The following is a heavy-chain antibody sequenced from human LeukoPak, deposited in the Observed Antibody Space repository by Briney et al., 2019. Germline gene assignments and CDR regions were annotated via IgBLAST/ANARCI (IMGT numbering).Heavy chain of an antibody. J-gene: IGHJ4*02. CDR3: ARRRSRDYYGSGSYYRSVHYFDH. Sequence: SETLSLTCAVYGGSFSGYYWSWIRQPPGKGLEWIGEINHSGSTNYNPSLKSRVTISVDTSKNQFSLKLSSVTAANTAVYYCARRRSRDYYGSGSYYRSVHYFDHWGQGTLVTVSS. D-gene: IGHD3-10*01. CDR1: GGSFSGYY. CDR2: INHSGST. V-gene: IGHV4-34*01.